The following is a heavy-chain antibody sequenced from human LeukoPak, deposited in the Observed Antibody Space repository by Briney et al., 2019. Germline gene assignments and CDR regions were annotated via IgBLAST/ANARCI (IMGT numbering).Heavy chain of an antibody. CDR2: ISAHNGKT. CDR1: GYTFTSYG. Sequence: EASVKVSCKASGYTFTSYGIIWVRQAPGQGLQWMGWISAHNGKTNYAQNLQGRVTMTTDTSTNTVYLELRSLTSGDTAVYYCARAGTTLLLDYWGQGTLVTVSS. CDR3: ARAGTTLLLDY. D-gene: IGHD4-11*01. J-gene: IGHJ4*02. V-gene: IGHV1-18*01.